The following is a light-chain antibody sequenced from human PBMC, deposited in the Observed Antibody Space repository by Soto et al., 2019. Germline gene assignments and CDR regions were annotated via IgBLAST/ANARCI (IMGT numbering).Light chain of an antibody. CDR2: GAS. CDR3: QQYGGTPPIT. CDR1: QKISSRH. J-gene: IGKJ5*01. Sequence: DIVWTQSRGTLSLSAGERGTLSCGAIQKISSRHLAWYLQKPGQAPRFLIYGASTRATGIPDRFSGSGSGTDFTLPISRLEPEDFAVYYCQQYGGTPPITFGQGTRLDIK. V-gene: IGKV3-20*01.